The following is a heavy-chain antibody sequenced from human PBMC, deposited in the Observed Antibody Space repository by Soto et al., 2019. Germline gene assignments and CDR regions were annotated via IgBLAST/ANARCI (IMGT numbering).Heavy chain of an antibody. Sequence: QVQLVQSGAEVKKPGASVKVSCKASGYTFASYGISWVRQAPGQGLEWMGWISAYNGKTNYAQKLQGRVTMTTDTFTRTAYMEVRSLRSDDTAVYYCAREGTCSSTSCPTYFSFGMDVWGQGTTVTVSS. CDR1: GYTFASYG. CDR2: ISAYNGKT. V-gene: IGHV1-18*01. CDR3: AREGTCSSTSCPTYFSFGMDV. D-gene: IGHD2-2*01. J-gene: IGHJ6*02.